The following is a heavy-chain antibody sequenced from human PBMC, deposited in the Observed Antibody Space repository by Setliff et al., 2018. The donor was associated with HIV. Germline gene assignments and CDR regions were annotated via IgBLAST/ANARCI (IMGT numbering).Heavy chain of an antibody. D-gene: IGHD2-15*01. V-gene: IGHV1-69*13. CDR3: ARDSHCSGPSCYSGGQFFDY. Sequence: ASVKVSCKAPGGIFSGYAFSWVRQAPGQGFEWMGGSIPVFGTVSYAQKFLGRATITADESTNTSYMELTSLRSEDTAVYFCARDSHCSGPSCYSGGQFFDYWGQGTLVTVSS. CDR1: GGIFSGYA. J-gene: IGHJ4*02. CDR2: SIPVFGTV.